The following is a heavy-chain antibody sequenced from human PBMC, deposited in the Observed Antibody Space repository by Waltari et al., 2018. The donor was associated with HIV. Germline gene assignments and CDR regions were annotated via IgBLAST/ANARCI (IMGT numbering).Heavy chain of an antibody. CDR2: MNPNSGNT. V-gene: IGHV1-8*01. CDR1: GYTFTCYD. J-gene: IGHJ6*02. D-gene: IGHD1-26*01. CDR3: ASTTRYYYYGMDV. Sequence: QVQLVQSGAEVKKHGASVKVYCTTYGYTFTCYDINSVRQATGQGLEWMGWMNPNSGNTGYAQKFQGRVTMTRNTSISTAYMELSSLRSEDTAVYYCASTTRYYYYGMDVWGQGTTVTVSS.